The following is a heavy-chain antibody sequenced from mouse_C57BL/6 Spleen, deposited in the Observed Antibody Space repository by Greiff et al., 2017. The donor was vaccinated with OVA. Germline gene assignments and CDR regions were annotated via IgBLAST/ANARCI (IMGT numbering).Heavy chain of an antibody. Sequence: VQLQESGAELVRPGASVKLSCKASGYTFTDYYINWVKQRPGQGLEWIARIYPGSGNTYYNEKFKGKATLTAEKSSSTAYMQLSSLTSEDSAVFFCAYDSSLDYWGQGTTLTVSS. V-gene: IGHV1-76*01. D-gene: IGHD2-4*01. CDR3: AYDSSLDY. J-gene: IGHJ2*01. CDR2: IYPGSGNT. CDR1: GYTFTDYY.